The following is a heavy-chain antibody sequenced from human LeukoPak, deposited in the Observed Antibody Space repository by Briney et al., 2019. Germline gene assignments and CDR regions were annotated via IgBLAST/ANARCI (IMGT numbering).Heavy chain of an antibody. CDR3: ASEGIAAAGTTGEFDY. CDR1: GFTFDDYA. V-gene: IGHV3-9*01. CDR2: ISWNSGSI. J-gene: IGHJ4*02. D-gene: IGHD6-13*01. Sequence: GGSLRLSCAASGFTFDDYAMLWVRQAPGKGLEWVSGISWNSGSIGYADSVKGRFTISRDNAKNSLYLQMNSLRAEDTAVYYCASEGIAAAGTTGEFDYWGQGTLVTVSS.